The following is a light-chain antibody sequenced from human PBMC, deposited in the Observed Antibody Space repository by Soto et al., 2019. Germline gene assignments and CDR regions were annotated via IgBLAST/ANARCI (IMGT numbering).Light chain of an antibody. CDR3: QQYGSSPPYS. V-gene: IGKV3-20*01. CDR1: QSVSSNH. J-gene: IGKJ2*03. Sequence: EIVWTQSPGTLSLSPGEGATLSCRASQSVSSNHLAWYQQKPGQAPRLLIFGASSRASDIPDRFSGSGSGTDFTLSISSLEPEDFVGYYCQQYGSSPPYSFGQATKLEIK. CDR2: GAS.